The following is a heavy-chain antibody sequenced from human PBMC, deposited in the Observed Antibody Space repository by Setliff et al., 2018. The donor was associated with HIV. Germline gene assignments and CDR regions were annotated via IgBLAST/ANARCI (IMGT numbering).Heavy chain of an antibody. J-gene: IGHJ4*02. CDR3: ARDLETRTRTSLYYFDY. CDR1: GYTFTSYG. CDR2: ISAYNGNT. V-gene: IGHV1-18*01. Sequence: GASVKVSCKASGYTFTSYGISWVRQAPGQGLEWMGWISAYNGNTNYAQKLQGRVTMTTDTSTSTAYMELRSLRSDDTAVYYCARDLETRTRTSLYYFDYWGQGTLVTVSS.